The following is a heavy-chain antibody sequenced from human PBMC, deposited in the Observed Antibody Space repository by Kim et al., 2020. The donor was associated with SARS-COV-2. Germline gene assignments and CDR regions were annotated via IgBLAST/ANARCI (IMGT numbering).Heavy chain of an antibody. V-gene: IGHV4-34*01. J-gene: IGHJ4*02. Sequence: SETLSLTCAVYGGSFSGYYWSWIRQPPGKGLEWIGEINHSGSTNYNPSLKSRVTISVDTSKNQFSLKLSSVTAADTAVYYCVGGNSGSYSNFDYWGQGTLVTVSS. CDR1: GGSFSGYY. CDR3: VGGNSGSYSNFDY. D-gene: IGHD3-10*01. CDR2: INHSGST.